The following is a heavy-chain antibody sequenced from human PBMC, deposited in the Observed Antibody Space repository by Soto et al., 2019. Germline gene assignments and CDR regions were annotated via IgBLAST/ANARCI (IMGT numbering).Heavy chain of an antibody. CDR1: GYTFIIHS. CDR2: IRSYNGNA. D-gene: IGHD6-25*01. J-gene: IGHJ4*02. CDR3: ARVKRSYFDY. V-gene: IGHV1-18*01. Sequence: ASVKGSCKTSGYTFIIHSITWGRQAPGQGLEWMGWIRSYNGNATYAPKFHDRITMTTDTSTSTAYMELRSLTSDDTAVYYCARVKRSYFDYWGPGSLVTVSS.